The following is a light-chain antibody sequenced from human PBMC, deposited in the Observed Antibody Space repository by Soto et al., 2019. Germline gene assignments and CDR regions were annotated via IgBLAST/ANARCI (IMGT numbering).Light chain of an antibody. V-gene: IGLV2-14*01. CDR1: TSDISDYNY. CDR3: CSYTSGNTYV. CDR2: DVT. Sequence: QSALTQPASVSGSPGQSITISCTGTTSDISDYNYVSWYQHHPDKAPKLLIFDVTYRPSGVSSRFSGSKSGNTASLTISALQAEDEADYYCCSYTSGNTYVFGTGTKVTLL. J-gene: IGLJ1*01.